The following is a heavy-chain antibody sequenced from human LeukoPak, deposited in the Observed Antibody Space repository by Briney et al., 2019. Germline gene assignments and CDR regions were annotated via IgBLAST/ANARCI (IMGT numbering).Heavy chain of an antibody. Sequence: KPSETLSLTCTVSGGSISTYYWSWIRQPPGKGLERIGYMSYTGSTNYNPSLKSRVTISVDTSTNEFSLKLSSVTAADTAVYYCAKSNGYGLIDIWGQGTMVTVSS. CDR1: GGSISTYY. CDR2: MSYTGST. D-gene: IGHD3-22*01. V-gene: IGHV4-59*12. CDR3: AKSNGYGLIDI. J-gene: IGHJ3*02.